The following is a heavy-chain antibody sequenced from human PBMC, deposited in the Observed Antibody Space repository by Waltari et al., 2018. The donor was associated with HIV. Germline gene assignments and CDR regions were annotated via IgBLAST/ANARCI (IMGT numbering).Heavy chain of an antibody. CDR3: ARDARGGSGSYYYYYGMDV. Sequence: EVQLVESGGGLIQPGGSLRLSCAASGFTVSSNYMSWVRQAPGKGLEWVSVIYSGGSTYYADSVKGRFTISRDNSKNTLYLQMNSLRAEDTAVYYCARDARGGSGSYYYYYGMDVWGQGTTVTVSS. V-gene: IGHV3-53*01. CDR2: IYSGGST. J-gene: IGHJ6*02. CDR1: GFTVSSNY. D-gene: IGHD3-10*01.